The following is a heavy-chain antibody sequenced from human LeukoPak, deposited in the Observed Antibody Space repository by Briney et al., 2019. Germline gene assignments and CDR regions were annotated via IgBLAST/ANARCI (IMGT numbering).Heavy chain of an antibody. J-gene: IGHJ3*02. V-gene: IGHV4-34*01. CDR1: GGSFSGYY. CDR2: INHSGST. CDR3: AREDYDILTEHAFDI. Sequence: SGTLSLTCAVYGGSFSGYYWSWIRQPPGKGLEWIGEINHSGSTNYNPSLKSRVTISVDTSKNQFSLKLSSVTAADTAVYYCAREDYDILTEHAFDIWGQGTMVTVSS. D-gene: IGHD3-9*01.